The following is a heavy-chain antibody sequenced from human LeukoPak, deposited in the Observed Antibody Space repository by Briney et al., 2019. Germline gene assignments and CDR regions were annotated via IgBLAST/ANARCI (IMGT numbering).Heavy chain of an antibody. CDR3: ARDRTGNNDFWSGYTTFFDY. V-gene: IGHV3-7*01. D-gene: IGHD3-3*01. Sequence: GGSLRLSCAASRFTFTSYWMSWVRQAPGKGLEWVGKINKDGSEKYYVDSVKGRFTISRDNAKNSLYLQMNSTRAEDTAVYYCARDRTGNNDFWSGYTTFFDYWGQGTLVTVSS. CDR1: RFTFTSYW. CDR2: INKDGSEK. J-gene: IGHJ4*02.